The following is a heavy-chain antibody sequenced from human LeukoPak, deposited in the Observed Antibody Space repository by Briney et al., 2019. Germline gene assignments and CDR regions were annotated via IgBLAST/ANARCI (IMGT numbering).Heavy chain of an antibody. D-gene: IGHD1-14*01. CDR1: GFTFSGYS. V-gene: IGHV3-48*02. CDR2: IVTSGNTI. J-gene: IGHJ4*02. Sequence: GGSLRLSCAASGFTFSGYSMNWVRQAPGRGLEWVSYIVTSGNTIYYAGSVKGRFTISRDNAKNSLYLQMNSLRDEDTAVYYCARILGLTLDYWGQGALVTVSS. CDR3: ARILGLTLDY.